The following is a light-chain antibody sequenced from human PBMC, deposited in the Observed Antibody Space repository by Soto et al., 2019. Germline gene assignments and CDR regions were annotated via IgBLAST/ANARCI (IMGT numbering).Light chain of an antibody. J-gene: IGKJ5*01. CDR2: DAS. CDR3: QQSNSYPQIT. Sequence: AIQLTQSPSSLSASVGDRVTITCRASQGISSALAWYQQKPGKAPKLLIYDASSLESGVPSRFSGSGSGTDFTLTISSLQPEDFATYYCQQSNSYPQITFGQGTRLEIK. V-gene: IGKV1-13*02. CDR1: QGISSA.